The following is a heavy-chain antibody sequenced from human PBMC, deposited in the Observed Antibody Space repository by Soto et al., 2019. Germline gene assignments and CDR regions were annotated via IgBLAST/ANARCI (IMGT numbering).Heavy chain of an antibody. D-gene: IGHD3-22*01. CDR3: ARYSPPKKTYDSNPGWFHP. CDR2: VRDTGST. J-gene: IGHJ5*02. V-gene: IGHV4-59*01. Sequence: QVQLQESGPGQVKPSETLSLTCTVSGGSMNIYYWTWIRQPPGKGLEWIGYVRDTGSTNYNPSLKSRVSTSIDTFRNQFSSLLSSVTAADTAVYFCARYSPPKKTYDSNPGWFHPWGQGTLVAVSS. CDR1: GGSMNIYY.